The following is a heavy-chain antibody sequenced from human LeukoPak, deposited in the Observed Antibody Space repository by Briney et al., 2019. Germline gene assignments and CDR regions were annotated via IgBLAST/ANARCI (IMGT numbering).Heavy chain of an antibody. CDR2: ISSSSTI. V-gene: IGHV3-48*01. Sequence: GGSLRLSCAASGFTFSSYPMNWVRQAPGKGLEWVSYISSSSTIYYPDSVQGRFTISRDNAKNSLYLQMKGLRAEDTAVYYCARGIRPDYWGQGTLVTVSS. J-gene: IGHJ4*02. CDR3: ARGIRPDY. CDR1: GFTFSSYP.